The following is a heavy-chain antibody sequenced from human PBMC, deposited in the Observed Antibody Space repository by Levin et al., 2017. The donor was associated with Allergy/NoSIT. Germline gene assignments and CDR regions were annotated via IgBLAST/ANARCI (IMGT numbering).Heavy chain of an antibody. CDR1: GFTFSSYG. J-gene: IGHJ4*02. CDR2: ISYDGSNK. V-gene: IGHV3-30*18. Sequence: GGSLRLSCAASGFTFSSYGMHWVRQAPGKGLEWVAVISYDGSNKYYADSVKGRFTISRDNSKNTLYLQMNSLRAEDTAVYYCAKDRGVGIAVAGTFDYWGQGTLVTVSS. D-gene: IGHD6-19*01. CDR3: AKDRGVGIAVAGTFDY.